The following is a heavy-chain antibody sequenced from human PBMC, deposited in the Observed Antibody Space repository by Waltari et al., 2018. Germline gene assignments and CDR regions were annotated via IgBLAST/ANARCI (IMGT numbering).Heavy chain of an antibody. CDR3: ARDHILTDYSNYWGMDV. CDR2: IIPIFGTA. J-gene: IGHJ6*02. D-gene: IGHD4-4*01. CDR1: GGTFSSYA. V-gene: IGHV1-69*13. Sequence: QVQLVQSGAEVKKPGSSVTVSCKASGGTFSSYAISWLRQAPGQGLEWMGGIIPIFGTANYAQKFQGRVTITADESTSTAYMELSSLRSEDTAVYYCARDHILTDYSNYWGMDVWGQGTTVTVSS.